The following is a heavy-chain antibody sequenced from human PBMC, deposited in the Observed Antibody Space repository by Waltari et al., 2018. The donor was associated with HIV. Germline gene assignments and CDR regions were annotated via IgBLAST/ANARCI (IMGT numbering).Heavy chain of an antibody. J-gene: IGHJ5*02. CDR1: GFTFTAYY. D-gene: IGHD1-26*01. CDR3: ARRNIVGATTEEYNWFDP. CDR2: MNPNTGGT. Sequence: QVQLVQSGAEVKKPGASVKVSCKASGFTFTAYYMHWVRQAPGQGLEWMGGMNPNTGGTNYAQKLQGRVTMTRDTSINTAYMELSRLTSDDTAMYYCARRNIVGATTEEYNWFDPWGQGTLVTVSS. V-gene: IGHV1-2*02.